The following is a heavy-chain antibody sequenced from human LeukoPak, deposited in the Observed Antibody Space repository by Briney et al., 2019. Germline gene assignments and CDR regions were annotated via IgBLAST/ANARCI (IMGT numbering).Heavy chain of an antibody. CDR1: GGSFSGYY. V-gene: IGHV4-34*01. Sequence: SETLSLTCAVYGGSFSGYYWSWIRQPPGKGLEWIGEINHSGSTNYNPSLKCRVTISVDTSKNQFSLKLSSVTAADTAVYYCARGRVLLWFGELLPYNWFDPWGQGTLVTVSS. D-gene: IGHD3-10*01. CDR2: INHSGST. J-gene: IGHJ5*02. CDR3: ARGRVLLWFGELLPYNWFDP.